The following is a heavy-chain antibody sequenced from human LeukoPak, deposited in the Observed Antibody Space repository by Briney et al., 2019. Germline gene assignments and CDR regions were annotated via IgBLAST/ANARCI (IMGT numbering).Heavy chain of an antibody. J-gene: IGHJ4*02. CDR2: ISSSGSTI. Sequence: PGGSLRLSCAASGFTFSYGMHWVRQAPGKGLEWVSYISSSGSTIYYADSVKGRFTISRDNAKNSLYLQMNSLRAEDTAVYYCARDYGGSSPFDYWGQGTLVTVSS. V-gene: IGHV3-48*04. CDR1: GFTFSYG. D-gene: IGHD4-23*01. CDR3: ARDYGGSSPFDY.